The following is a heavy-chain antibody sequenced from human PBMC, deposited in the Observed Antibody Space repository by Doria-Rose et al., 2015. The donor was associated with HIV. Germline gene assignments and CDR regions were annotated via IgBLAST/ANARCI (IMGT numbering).Heavy chain of an antibody. D-gene: IGHD6-13*01. V-gene: IGHV2-26*01. Sequence: SGPVLVKPTETLTLTCTVSGVSLSSPGMGVSWIRQPPGKALEWLGETFSDDERSYQTSLKSRLNISRGTYKSQVVLTMTDMDPVDTATYYCARIKSSRWYHKYYFDFWGQGTMVIVSA. CDR3: ARIKSSRWYHKYYFDF. CDR1: GVSLSSPGMG. CDR2: TFSDDER. J-gene: IGHJ4*02.